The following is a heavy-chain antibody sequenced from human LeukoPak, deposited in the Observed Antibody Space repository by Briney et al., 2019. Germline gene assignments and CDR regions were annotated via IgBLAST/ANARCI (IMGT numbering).Heavy chain of an antibody. CDR3: ARGFQTIVVVPAALDWFDP. D-gene: IGHD2-2*01. Sequence: ASVKVSCKASGYTFTSYGISWVRQAPGQGLEWTGWISAYNGNTNYAQKLQGRVTMTTDTSTSTAYMELRSLRSDDTAVYYCARGFQTIVVVPAALDWFDPWGQGTLVTVSS. V-gene: IGHV1-18*01. CDR2: ISAYNGNT. J-gene: IGHJ5*02. CDR1: GYTFTSYG.